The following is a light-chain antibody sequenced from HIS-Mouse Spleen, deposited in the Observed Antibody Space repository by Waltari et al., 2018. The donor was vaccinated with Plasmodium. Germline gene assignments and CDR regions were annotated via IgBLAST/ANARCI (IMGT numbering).Light chain of an antibody. CDR2: DVS. V-gene: IGLV2-14*03. CDR3: SSYTSSSTHVV. J-gene: IGLJ2*01. Sequence: QSALTQPASVSGSPGQSITISCTGTSRDGGGYNYVSWYQQHPGKAPNLIIYDVSNRPSGVSNRFSGSKSGNTASLTISGLQAEDEADYYCSSYTSSSTHVVFGGGTKLTVL. CDR1: SRDGGGYNY.